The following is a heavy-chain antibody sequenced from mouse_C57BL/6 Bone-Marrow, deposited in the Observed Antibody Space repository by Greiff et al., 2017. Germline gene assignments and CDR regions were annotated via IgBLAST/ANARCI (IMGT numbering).Heavy chain of an antibody. CDR1: GYTFTSYW. J-gene: IGHJ4*01. CDR3: ARLGGYYVYYYAMDY. CDR2: IHPNSGSN. V-gene: IGHV1-64*01. Sequence: QVQLQQPGAELVKPGASVKLSCKASGYTFTSYWMHWVKQRPGQGLEWIGMIHPNSGSNNYNEKFKSKATLTVDKSSSTAYMQLSSLTSEDSAVYYCARLGGYYVYYYAMDYWGQGTSVTVSS. D-gene: IGHD2-3*01.